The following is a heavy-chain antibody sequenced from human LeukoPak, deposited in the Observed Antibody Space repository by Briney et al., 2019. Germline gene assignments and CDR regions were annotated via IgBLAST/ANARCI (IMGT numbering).Heavy chain of an antibody. V-gene: IGHV4-34*01. Sequence: PSETLSLTCGVYGDSISGYHWTWIRQPPGKGLEWIGEINRSGSTNYNPSLKSRVTISADTSKNQFYLKLSSVTAADTAVYYCACPAPYYYGSWNSPWGQGTLVTVSS. J-gene: IGHJ5*02. CDR2: INRSGST. D-gene: IGHD3-10*01. CDR3: ACPAPYYYGSWNSP. CDR1: GDSISGYH.